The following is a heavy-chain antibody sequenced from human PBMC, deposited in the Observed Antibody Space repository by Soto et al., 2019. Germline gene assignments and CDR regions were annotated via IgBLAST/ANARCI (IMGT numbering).Heavy chain of an antibody. CDR3: AKXXGXXXYXXXX. CDR2: ISGSGGST. Sequence: PGGSLRLSCAASGFTFSNYAVTWVRQAPGKGLEWVSTISGSGGSTYYADSVKGRFTISRDNSKNTLYLQMNSLRAEDTAVFYCAKXXGXXXYXXXXXGXXTLVTXXX. V-gene: IGHV3-23*01. J-gene: IGHJ4*02. CDR1: GFTFSNYA.